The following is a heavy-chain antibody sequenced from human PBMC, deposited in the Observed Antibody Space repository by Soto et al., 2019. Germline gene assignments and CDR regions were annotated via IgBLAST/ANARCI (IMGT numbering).Heavy chain of an antibody. V-gene: IGHV1-69*02. Sequence: QVQLVQSGAEVKKPGSSVKVSCKASGGTFSSYTISWVRQAPGQGLEWMGRIIPILGIANYAQKFQGRVKITADKSTSTAYMELSSLRSEDTAVYYCARGGDYGDYVTNSFGYWGQGTLVTVSS. CDR2: IIPILGIA. CDR3: ARGGDYGDYVTNSFGY. J-gene: IGHJ4*02. D-gene: IGHD4-17*01. CDR1: GGTFSSYT.